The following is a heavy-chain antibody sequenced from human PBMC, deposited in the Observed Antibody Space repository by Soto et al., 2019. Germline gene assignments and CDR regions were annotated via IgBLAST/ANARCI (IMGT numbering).Heavy chain of an antibody. Sequence: SLRLSCAVSGFSVNTNHMSWVRQAPGKGLEWVSLIYSGSTTYYADSVKGRFTISRHNSKNTLYLQMNSLRIEDTAVYFCARHSMVRGVPTPRLLDYWGQGTLVTVSS. D-gene: IGHD3-10*01. CDR3: ARHSMVRGVPTPRLLDY. V-gene: IGHV3-53*04. J-gene: IGHJ4*02. CDR1: GFSVNTNH. CDR2: IYSGSTT.